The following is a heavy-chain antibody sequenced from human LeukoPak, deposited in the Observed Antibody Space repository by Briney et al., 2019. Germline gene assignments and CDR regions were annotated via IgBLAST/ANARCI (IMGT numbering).Heavy chain of an antibody. Sequence: SETLSLTCAVSDGTINSTHWWSWVRQPPGKGLEWIGETYHTGTTHYNPSLKSRVIISFDKSKNQFSLRLTSVTAADTAFYYCARDTRAGNAFDIWGQGTMVTVSS. V-gene: IGHV4-4*02. CDR1: DGTINSTHW. CDR2: TYHTGTT. J-gene: IGHJ3*02. CDR3: ARDTRAGNAFDI. D-gene: IGHD1-14*01.